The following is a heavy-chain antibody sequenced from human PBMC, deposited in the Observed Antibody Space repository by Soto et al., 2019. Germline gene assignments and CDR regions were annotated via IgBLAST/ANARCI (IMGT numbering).Heavy chain of an antibody. Sequence: GPTMVNPTQTLTMTCTFSGFSLSTRGAGVGCIRQPPGKALEWLPLIYWNDDKRYSQSLKSRLTITKDTSKNKVVLTMTNMDPVDTATYYCAHRRGRSDHDAFDIWGQGXMVTVSS. CDR2: IYWNDDK. CDR3: AHRRGRSDHDAFDI. D-gene: IGHD2-15*01. V-gene: IGHV2-5*01. J-gene: IGHJ3*02. CDR1: GFSLSTRGAG.